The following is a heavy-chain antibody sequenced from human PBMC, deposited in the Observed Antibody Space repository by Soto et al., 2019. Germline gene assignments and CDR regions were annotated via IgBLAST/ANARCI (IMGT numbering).Heavy chain of an antibody. CDR2: IYSSGTT. Sequence: KPSETLSLTCTVSGASISTSYWSWIRLPPGKGLEWIGYIYSSGTTKYNPSLKSRVAISIDTSKNQFSLKLSSVTAADTAIYYCGSDLGGAYGAFDHWGQGTLVTVSS. J-gene: IGHJ4*02. CDR3: GSDLGGAYGAFDH. V-gene: IGHV4-59*01. D-gene: IGHD4-17*01. CDR1: GASISTSY.